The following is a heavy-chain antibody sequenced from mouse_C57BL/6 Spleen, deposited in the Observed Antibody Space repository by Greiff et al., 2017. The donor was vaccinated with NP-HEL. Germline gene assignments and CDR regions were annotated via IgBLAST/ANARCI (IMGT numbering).Heavy chain of an antibody. CDR1: GYTFTDYE. CDR2: IDPETGGT. D-gene: IGHD1-1*01. V-gene: IGHV1-15*01. J-gene: IGHJ2*01. Sequence: QVQLKQSGAELVRPGASVTLSCKASGYTFTDYEMHWVKQTPVHGLEWIGAIDPETGGTAYNQKFKGKAILTADKSSSTAYMELRSLTSEDSAVYYCTRGLLRYWGQGTTLTVSS. CDR3: TRGLLRY.